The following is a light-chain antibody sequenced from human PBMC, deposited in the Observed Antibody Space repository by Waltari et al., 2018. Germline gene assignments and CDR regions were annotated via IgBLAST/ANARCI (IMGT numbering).Light chain of an antibody. CDR2: AAS. CDR3: QKYNSAPRT. V-gene: IGKV1-27*01. Sequence: DIQMTQSPVPLSASVRDKVTITCRARQDITNYLAWYQQKPWEVPNLLIYAASTLQSGVPSRFSGSGSGTDFTLTISSLQPEDVATYYCQKYNSAPRTFGQGTKVEIK. CDR1: QDITNY. J-gene: IGKJ1*01.